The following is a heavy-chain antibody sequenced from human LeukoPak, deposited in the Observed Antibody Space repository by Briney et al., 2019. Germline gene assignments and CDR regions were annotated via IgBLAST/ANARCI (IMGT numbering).Heavy chain of an antibody. Sequence: QTGGSLRLSCAASGFTFSSYGMHWVRQAPGKGLEWVAFIRYDGSNKYYADSVKGRFTISRDNSKNTLYLQMNSLRAEDTAVYYCAKDLGMVTDYWGQGTLVTVSS. CDR2: IRYDGSNK. CDR1: GFTFSSYG. V-gene: IGHV3-30*02. J-gene: IGHJ4*02. D-gene: IGHD3-16*01. CDR3: AKDLGMVTDY.